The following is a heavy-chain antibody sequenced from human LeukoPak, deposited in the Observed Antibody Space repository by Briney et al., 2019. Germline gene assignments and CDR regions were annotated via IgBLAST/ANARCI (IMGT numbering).Heavy chain of an antibody. CDR1: GGSIRSYY. CDR3: ARDQGSSSWYDDYYYGMDV. Sequence: PSETLSLTCTVSGGSIRSYYWSWIRQPPGKGLEWIGYIYYSGSTNYNPSLKSRVTISVDTSKNQFSLKLSSVTAADTAVYYCARDQGSSSWYDDYYYGMDVWGQGTTVTVSS. CDR2: IYYSGST. J-gene: IGHJ6*02. D-gene: IGHD6-13*01. V-gene: IGHV4-59*01.